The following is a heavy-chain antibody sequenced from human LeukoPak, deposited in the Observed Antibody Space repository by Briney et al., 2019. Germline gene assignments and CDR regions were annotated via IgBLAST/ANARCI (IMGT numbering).Heavy chain of an antibody. Sequence: ASVKVSCKASGYTFTGYYMHWVRPAPGQGLEWMGWINPNSGGTNYTQKFQGRVTMTRDTSISTAYMELSRLRSDDTAVYDCASSDGYNYYYFDCWGQGTLVTVSS. CDR2: INPNSGGT. CDR3: ASSDGYNYYYFDC. V-gene: IGHV1-2*02. CDR1: GYTFTGYY. D-gene: IGHD5-24*01. J-gene: IGHJ4*02.